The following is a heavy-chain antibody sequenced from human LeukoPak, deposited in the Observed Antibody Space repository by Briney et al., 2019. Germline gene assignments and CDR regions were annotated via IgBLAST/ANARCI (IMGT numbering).Heavy chain of an antibody. Sequence: GGSLRLSCAASGFTFSSYSMNWVRQAPGKGLEWVSSISSSSSYIYYADSVKGRFTISRDNAKNSLCLQMNSLRAEDTAVYYCARCHYDFWSGYYGLSKRDYFDYWGQGTLVTVSS. CDR3: ARCHYDFWSGYYGLSKRDYFDY. V-gene: IGHV3-21*01. J-gene: IGHJ4*02. CDR2: ISSSSSYI. CDR1: GFTFSSYS. D-gene: IGHD3-3*01.